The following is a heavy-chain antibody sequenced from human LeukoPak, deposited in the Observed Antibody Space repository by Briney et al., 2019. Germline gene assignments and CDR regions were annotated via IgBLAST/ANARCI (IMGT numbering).Heavy chain of an antibody. J-gene: IGHJ6*03. CDR1: GGSISSYY. D-gene: IGHD2-2*01. V-gene: IGHV4-4*07. CDR3: ARELENDIVVVPAAHYYYYYMDV. Sequence: SETLSLTCTVSGGSISSYYWSWIRQPAGKGLEWIGRIYTSGSTNYNPSLKSRVTMSVDTSKDQFSLKLSSVTAADTAVYYCARELENDIVVVPAAHYYYYYMDVWGKGTTVTISS. CDR2: IYTSGST.